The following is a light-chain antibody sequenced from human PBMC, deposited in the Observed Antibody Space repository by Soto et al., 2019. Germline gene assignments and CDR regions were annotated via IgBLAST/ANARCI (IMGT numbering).Light chain of an antibody. J-gene: IGKJ1*01. CDR1: QSVSSSY. Sequence: IVLPQYPGTLSLSPGERATLSCRASQSVSSSYLAWYQQKPGQAPRLLIYGASSRATGIPDRFSGSGSGTDFTLTISRLEPEDFAVYYCQQYGNSWTFGQGTKVDIK. V-gene: IGKV3-20*01. CDR2: GAS. CDR3: QQYGNSWT.